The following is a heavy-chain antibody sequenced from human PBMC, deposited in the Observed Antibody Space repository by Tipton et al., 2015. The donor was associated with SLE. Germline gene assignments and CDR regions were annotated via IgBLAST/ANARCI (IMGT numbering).Heavy chain of an antibody. V-gene: IGHV4-59*01. J-gene: IGHJ4*02. D-gene: IGHD3/OR15-3a*01. Sequence: TLSLTCSVSGGSITSYHWTWIRQSPGKGLEWIGNVYYTGSANYNPSLKSRLTISVDTSKNQFSLTLTSVTAADTAVYYCARHFGRSIEFDYWGQGTLVTVSS. CDR3: ARHFGRSIEFDY. CDR1: GGSITSYH. CDR2: VYYTGSA.